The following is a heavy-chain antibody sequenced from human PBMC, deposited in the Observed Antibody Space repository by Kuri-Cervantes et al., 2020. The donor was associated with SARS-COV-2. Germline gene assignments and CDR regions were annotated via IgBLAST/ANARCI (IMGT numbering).Heavy chain of an antibody. CDR3: AKDHFGVHDF. J-gene: IGHJ4*02. CDR1: GFTFSSYW. CDR2: IKQDGSEK. V-gene: IGHV3-7*01. D-gene: IGHD2-21*01. Sequence: GGSLRLSCAASGFTFSSYWMSWVRQAPGKGLEWVANIKQDGSEKYYVDSVKGRFTISRDNSQNTVCLRMTNLRSEDTAMYYCAKDHFGVHDFWGQGTLVTVSS.